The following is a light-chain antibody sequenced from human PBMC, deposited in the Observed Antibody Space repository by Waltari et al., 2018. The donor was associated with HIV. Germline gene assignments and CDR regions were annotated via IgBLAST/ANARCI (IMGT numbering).Light chain of an antibody. V-gene: IGLV1-47*01. Sequence: SASGTPGQRVTISCSGSSSNIGINYIYWYQQLPGTAPKLLIFRNYQRPSGVPDRFSGSKSGTSASLAISGLRSEDEADYYCAAWDDSLSGVVFGEGTKLTVL. CDR1: SSNIGINY. CDR3: AAWDDSLSGVV. J-gene: IGLJ3*02. CDR2: RNY.